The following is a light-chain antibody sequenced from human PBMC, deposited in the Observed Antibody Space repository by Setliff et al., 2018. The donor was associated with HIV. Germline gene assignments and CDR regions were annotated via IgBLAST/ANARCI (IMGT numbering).Light chain of an antibody. CDR1: TSDVGGYNY. J-gene: IGLJ1*01. Sequence: LAQPASVSGSPGQSITISCTGTTSDVGGYNYVSWYQQHPGKAPKLMIYEVSNRPSGVSNRFSGSKSGNTASLTISGLQAEDEADYYCSSYTSSSTPYVFGTGTKVTV. V-gene: IGLV2-14*01. CDR3: SSYTSSSTPYV. CDR2: EVS.